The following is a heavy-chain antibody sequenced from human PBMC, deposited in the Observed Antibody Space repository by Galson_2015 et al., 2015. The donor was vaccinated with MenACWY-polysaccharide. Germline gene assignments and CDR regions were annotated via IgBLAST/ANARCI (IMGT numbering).Heavy chain of an antibody. CDR3: ARAVRADTVVVGYGWGLDD. D-gene: IGHD2-15*01. V-gene: IGHV4-39*07. CDR1: GGSLSRSSPY. CDR2: VDYGGYT. Sequence: LSLPCTVSGGSLSRSSPYWGWIRQSPGQGLEWTGTVDYGGYTYYKASLESLITISIGTSRTRFSLKLSSVTAADTAVYYCARAVRADTVVVGYGWGLDDRGQGSLATVSS. J-gene: IGHJ4*02.